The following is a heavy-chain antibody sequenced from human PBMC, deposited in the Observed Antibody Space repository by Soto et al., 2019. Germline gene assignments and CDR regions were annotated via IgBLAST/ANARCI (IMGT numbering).Heavy chain of an antibody. CDR2: ISGSGGST. Sequence: GGSLRLSCAASGFTFSSYAMSWVRQAPGKGLEWVSAISGSGGSTYYADSVKGRFTISRDNSKNTLYLQMNSLRAEDTAVYYCAKAPTGYSSSWYLRGYFQHWGQGTLVTVSS. J-gene: IGHJ1*01. CDR3: AKAPTGYSSSWYLRGYFQH. D-gene: IGHD6-13*01. V-gene: IGHV3-23*01. CDR1: GFTFSSYA.